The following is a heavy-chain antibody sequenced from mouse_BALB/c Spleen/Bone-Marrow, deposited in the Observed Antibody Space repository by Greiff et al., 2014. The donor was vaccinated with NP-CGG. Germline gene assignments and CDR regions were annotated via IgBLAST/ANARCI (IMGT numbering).Heavy chain of an antibody. CDR1: GFNIQDTY. CDR3: MRGGEDSYIWFAY. D-gene: IGHD1-3*01. V-gene: IGHV14-3*02. CDR2: IDPANTYT. J-gene: IGHJ3*01. Sequence: VQLKQSGADLVKPGASVKLSCTASGFNIQDTYLHWVKQRPEQGLEWIGRIDPANTYTQYDPKFQDKATISADTSSNTAYLQLRSLTSDYTAVYDCMRGGEDSYIWFAYWGHGTLVTVSA.